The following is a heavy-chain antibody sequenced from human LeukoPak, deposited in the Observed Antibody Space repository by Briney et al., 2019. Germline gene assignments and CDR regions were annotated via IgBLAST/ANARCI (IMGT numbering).Heavy chain of an antibody. D-gene: IGHD1-26*01. J-gene: IGHJ4*02. CDR1: GYTFTGYY. V-gene: IGHV1-2*02. CDR2: INPNSGGT. CDR3: ARGAHWLVGATRVLGY. Sequence: ASVRVSCTASGYTFTGYYMHWVRQAPGQGLEWMGWINPNSGGTNYAQKFQGRVTMIRDTSISTAYMELSRLRSDDTAVYYCARGAHWLVGATRVLGYWGQGTMVTVSS.